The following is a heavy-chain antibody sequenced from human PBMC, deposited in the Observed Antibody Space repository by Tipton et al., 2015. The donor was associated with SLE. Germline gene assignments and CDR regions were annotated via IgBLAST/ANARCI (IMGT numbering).Heavy chain of an antibody. CDR3: TRHGESSRGYYYYYMDV. J-gene: IGHJ6*03. V-gene: IGHV3-73*01. CDR1: GFTFSGSA. Sequence: SLRLSCAASGFTFSGSAMHWVRQASGKGLEWVGRIRTKANSYATAYAASVTGRFTISRDDSKNTAYLQVNSLKTEDTAVYYCTRHGESSRGYYYYYMDVWGKGTTVTVSS. CDR2: IRTKANSYAT. D-gene: IGHD6-13*01.